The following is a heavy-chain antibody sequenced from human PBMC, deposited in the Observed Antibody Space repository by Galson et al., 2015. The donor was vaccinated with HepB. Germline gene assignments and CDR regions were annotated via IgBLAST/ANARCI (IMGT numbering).Heavy chain of an antibody. V-gene: IGHV1-18*04. CDR2: ISANSGDT. Sequence: SVKVSCKASGYTFTVNGISWVRQAPGQGLEWMGWISANSGDTKYAQKLQGRVTMTRDTSTRTAYLELRSLRSDDTAAYYCARDRDYRFDYWGQGTLVTVSS. J-gene: IGHJ4*02. CDR3: ARDRDYRFDY. CDR1: GYTFTVNG. D-gene: IGHD4/OR15-4a*01.